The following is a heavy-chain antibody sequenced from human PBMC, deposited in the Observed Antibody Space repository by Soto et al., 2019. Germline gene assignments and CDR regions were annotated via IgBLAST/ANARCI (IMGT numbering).Heavy chain of an antibody. Sequence: SETLSLTCTVSGGSISSSDYHWGWIRQPPGRGLEWIGYIYYSGSTNYNPSLKSRVTISVDTSKNQFSLKLSSVTAADTAVYYCAGDSGWLFWGQGTLVTVSS. CDR2: IYYSGST. D-gene: IGHD6-19*01. J-gene: IGHJ4*02. CDR1: GGSISSSDYH. V-gene: IGHV4-61*08. CDR3: AGDSGWLF.